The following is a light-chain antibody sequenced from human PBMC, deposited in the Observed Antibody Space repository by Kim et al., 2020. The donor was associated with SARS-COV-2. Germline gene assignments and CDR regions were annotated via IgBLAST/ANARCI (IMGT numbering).Light chain of an antibody. J-gene: IGLJ3*02. CDR2: DVS. V-gene: IGLV2-11*01. Sequence: QSALTQPRSVSGSPGQSVTISCTGTSSDVGAYDYVSWYQQHPGKAPKLLIYDVSKRPSGVPDRFSGSKSGNTASLTISGLQAEDEADYYCCSYVDNGTGVFGGGTQLTVL. CDR1: SSDVGAYDY. CDR3: CSYVDNGTGV.